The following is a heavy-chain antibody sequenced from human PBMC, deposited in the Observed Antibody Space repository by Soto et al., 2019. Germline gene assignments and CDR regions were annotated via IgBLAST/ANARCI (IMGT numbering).Heavy chain of an antibody. D-gene: IGHD5-12*01. V-gene: IGHV1-69*01. CDR1: GGAFGSYA. CDR2: IIPMFDTT. CDR3: TRHRGYSSGYWGQDF. J-gene: IGHJ4*02. Sequence: QVQLVQSGAEVKKPGSSVKVSCKASGGAFGSYAINWVRQAPGQGLEWMGGIIPMFDTTNYAQRFQGRVKVTADEVTSTVYLGVDRLRSEDTAKDYCTRHRGYSSGYWGQDFWGQGTLVTVSS.